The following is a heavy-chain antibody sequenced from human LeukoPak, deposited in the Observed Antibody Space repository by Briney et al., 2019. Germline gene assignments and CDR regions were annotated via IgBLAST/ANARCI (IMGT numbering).Heavy chain of an antibody. D-gene: IGHD1-26*01. J-gene: IGHJ4*02. CDR3: AKGRAVGESYYDY. Sequence: GGSLRLSCAASGFTFSSYAMSWVRQAPGKGLEWVSAISGSGGSTYYADSVKGRFTISRDDSSNTLYLQMNSLRGEDTAIYYCAKGRAVGESYYDYWGQGTLVTVSS. CDR2: ISGSGGST. CDR1: GFTFSSYA. V-gene: IGHV3-23*01.